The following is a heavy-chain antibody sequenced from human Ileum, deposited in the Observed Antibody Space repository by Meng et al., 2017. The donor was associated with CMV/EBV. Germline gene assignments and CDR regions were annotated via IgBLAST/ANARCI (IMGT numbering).Heavy chain of an antibody. D-gene: IGHD1-26*01. Sequence: GVLKISCAASGFTFSNFWMSWVRQAPGRGLEWVANMNQDGSEGYYVDSVKGRFTISRDNARNSLYLQMNSLRGEDTAVYYCARDPEFGALDYWGQGTLVTVSS. CDR3: ARDPEFGALDY. V-gene: IGHV3-7*01. CDR1: GFTFSNFW. J-gene: IGHJ4*02. CDR2: MNQDGSEG.